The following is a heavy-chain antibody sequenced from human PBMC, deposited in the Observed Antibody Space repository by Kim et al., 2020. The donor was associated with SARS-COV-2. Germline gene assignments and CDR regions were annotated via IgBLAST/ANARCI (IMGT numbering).Heavy chain of an antibody. CDR3: ARDFLVRGVIIESYYGMDV. J-gene: IGHJ6*04. CDR1: GGSISSYY. V-gene: IGHV4-59*01. Sequence: SETLSLTCTVSGGSISSYYWSWIRQPPGKGLEWIGYIYYSGSTNYNPSLKSRVTISVDTSKNQFPLKLSSVTAADTAVYYCARDFLVRGVIIESYYGMDVWGKRTTVTVSS. D-gene: IGHD3-10*01. CDR2: IYYSGST.